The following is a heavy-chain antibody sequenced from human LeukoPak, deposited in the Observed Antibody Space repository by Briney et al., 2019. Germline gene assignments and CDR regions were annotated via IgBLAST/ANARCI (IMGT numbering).Heavy chain of an antibody. D-gene: IGHD3-10*01. CDR1: GYIFTGYY. CDR2: ISAYNGNT. CDR3: ARVGYYGSGTQEWYYYYYMDV. Sequence: ASVKVSCKASGYIFTGYYIHWVRQAPGQGLEWMGWISAYNGNTNYAQKLQGRVTMTTDTSTSTAYMELRSLRSDDTAVYYCARVGYYGSGTQEWYYYYYMDVWGKGTTVTISS. V-gene: IGHV1-18*01. J-gene: IGHJ6*03.